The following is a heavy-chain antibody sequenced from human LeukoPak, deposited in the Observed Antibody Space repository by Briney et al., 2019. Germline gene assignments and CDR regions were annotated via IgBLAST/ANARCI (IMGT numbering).Heavy chain of an antibody. CDR1: GFTFSSYG. Sequence: GGSLRLSCAASGFTFSSYGMSWVRQAPGKGLEWVSAISGSGGSTYYADSVKGRFTISRDNSKNTLYLQMNSLRAEDTAVYYCAKDLMGATVHDAFDIWGQGTMVTVSS. CDR2: ISGSGGST. CDR3: AKDLMGATVHDAFDI. V-gene: IGHV3-23*01. D-gene: IGHD1-26*01. J-gene: IGHJ3*02.